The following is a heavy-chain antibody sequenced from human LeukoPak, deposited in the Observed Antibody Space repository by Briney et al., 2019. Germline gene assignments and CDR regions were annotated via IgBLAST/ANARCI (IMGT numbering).Heavy chain of an antibody. CDR1: RYIVTSCG. J-gene: IGHJ4*02. V-gene: IGHV1-18*01. CDR3: ASDLGSYYDSSGYYDTVFEY. Sequence: ASVKVSCKASRYIVTSCGVSWVRQAPGQGLERMGWISAYNGNTNYAQKLQGRVTMTTDTYTSTAYLELRSLRSDDTAVYYCASDLGSYYDSSGYYDTVFEYGGQGTLVTVSS. D-gene: IGHD3-22*01. CDR2: ISAYNGNT.